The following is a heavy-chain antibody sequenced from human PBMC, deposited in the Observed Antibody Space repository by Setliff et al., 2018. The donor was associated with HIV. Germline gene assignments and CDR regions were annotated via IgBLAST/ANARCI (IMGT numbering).Heavy chain of an antibody. D-gene: IGHD2-2*01. CDR1: GGSLNNHF. J-gene: IGHJ4*02. Sequence: PSETLSLTCAVYGGSLNNHFWTWIRQAPGKGLEWITEINHSGDSNYSPSLKSRVTMSVDTSKNQFSLKLSSVTAADTAVYYCARHFGGDYQLPDLFDYWGQGTLVTVSS. V-gene: IGHV4-34*01. CDR3: ARHFGGDYQLPDLFDY. CDR2: INHSGDS.